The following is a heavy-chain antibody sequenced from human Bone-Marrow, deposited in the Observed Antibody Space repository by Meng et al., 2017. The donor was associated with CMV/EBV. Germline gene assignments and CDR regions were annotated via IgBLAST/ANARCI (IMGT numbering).Heavy chain of an antibody. V-gene: IGHV4-39*07. Sequence: GSLRLSCTVSGGSISSSSYYWGWIRQPPGKGLEWIGSIYYSGSTHHNPSLKSRVTISVDTSKSQFSLKLNSVTAADTAVYYCARDRNAAFDIWGQGTMVTVSS. J-gene: IGHJ3*02. CDR1: GGSISSSSYY. CDR2: IYYSGST. CDR3: ARDRNAAFDI.